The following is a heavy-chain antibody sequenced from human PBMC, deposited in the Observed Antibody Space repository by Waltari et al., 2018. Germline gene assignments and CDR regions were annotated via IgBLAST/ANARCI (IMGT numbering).Heavy chain of an antibody. Sequence: QMQLQQWGAGLLKPSETLSLTRAVYGGSLNNNDWSWIRQPPGKGLEWIGETNDSGGTKYNPSLTSRVTVSVDTSKNMFSLKLTSVTAADTAEYYCAKNFDVWGQGTMVTVSS. CDR1: GGSLNNND. CDR3: AKNFDV. CDR2: TNDSGGT. V-gene: IGHV4-34*02. J-gene: IGHJ3*01.